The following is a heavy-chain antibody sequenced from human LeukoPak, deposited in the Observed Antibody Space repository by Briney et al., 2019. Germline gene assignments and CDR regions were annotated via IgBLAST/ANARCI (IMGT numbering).Heavy chain of an antibody. V-gene: IGHV3-66*01. CDR1: GFTVSSNY. CDR2: IYSGGST. J-gene: IGHJ3*02. Sequence: GGSLRLSCATSGFTVSSNYRSWVRQAPGKGLEWVSVIYSGGSTYYADSVKGRFTISRDNSKNTLYLQMNSLRAEDTAVYYCARDRGALRAFDIWGQGTMVTVSS. CDR3: ARDRGALRAFDI. D-gene: IGHD3-10*01.